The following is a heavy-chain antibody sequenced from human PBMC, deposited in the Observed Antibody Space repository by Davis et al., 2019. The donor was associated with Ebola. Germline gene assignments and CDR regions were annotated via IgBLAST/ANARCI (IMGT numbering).Heavy chain of an antibody. Sequence: ASVKVSCKASGYTFSNYGISWVRQAPGQGLEWMGWISGYNGNTNYAQNLQGRVTMTTDTSTSTAYMELRSLRSDDTAVYYCARAQFPTTSDHWGQGTLVTVSS. CDR1: GYTFSNYG. CDR3: ARAQFPTTSDH. J-gene: IGHJ4*02. V-gene: IGHV1-18*04. CDR2: ISGYNGNT. D-gene: IGHD1-1*01.